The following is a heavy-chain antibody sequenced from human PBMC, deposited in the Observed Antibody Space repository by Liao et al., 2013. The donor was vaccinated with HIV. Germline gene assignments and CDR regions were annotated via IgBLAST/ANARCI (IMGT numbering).Heavy chain of an antibody. CDR2: IYYSGST. D-gene: IGHD6-13*01. CDR3: AGLTYSSSWYTWFDP. Sequence: QLQLQESGPGLVTPSETLSLTCTVSGGSISSSGYYWGWIRQPPGKGLEWIGTIYYSGSTYYNPSLKSRVTISVDTSKNQFSLRLSSVTAADTAVYYCAGLTYSSSWYTWFDPWGQGTLVTVSS. V-gene: IGHV4-39*07. J-gene: IGHJ5*02. CDR1: GGSISSSGYY.